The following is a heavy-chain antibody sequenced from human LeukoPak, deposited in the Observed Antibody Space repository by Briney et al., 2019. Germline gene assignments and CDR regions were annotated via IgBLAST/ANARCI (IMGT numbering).Heavy chain of an antibody. CDR1: GYSFTSYW. D-gene: IGHD1-26*01. V-gene: IGHV5-51*01. J-gene: IGHJ4*02. CDR3: ATASGPYSGSYYDFDY. CDR2: IYTGDCDT. Sequence: GESLKISCKGSGYSFTSYWIGWVRQMPGKSVEWMGIIYTGDCDTRYSPSFQGEVTISADKSISTAYLQWSSLKASDTAMYYCATASGPYSGSYYDFDYWGQGTLVTVSS.